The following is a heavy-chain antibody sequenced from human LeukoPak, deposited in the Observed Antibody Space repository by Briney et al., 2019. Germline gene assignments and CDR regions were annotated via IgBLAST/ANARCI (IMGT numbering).Heavy chain of an antibody. V-gene: IGHV3-30*04. CDR3: AKGRDVPIDY. Sequence: PGGSLRLSCAASGFIFSSYPMHWVRQAPGKGLDWVAFVSYDGSRKYYADSVKGRFTISRDNSDNTLYLQMNSLRAEDTAVYYCAKGRDVPIDYWGQGTLVTVSS. CDR2: VSYDGSRK. J-gene: IGHJ4*02. CDR1: GFIFSSYP.